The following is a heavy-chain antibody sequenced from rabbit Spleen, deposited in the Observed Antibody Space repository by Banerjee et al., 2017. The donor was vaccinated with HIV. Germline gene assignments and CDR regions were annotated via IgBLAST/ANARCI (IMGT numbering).Heavy chain of an antibody. V-gene: IGHV1S45*01. CDR3: VREAGYGGYGDANL. J-gene: IGHJ4*01. Sequence: EQLEESGGGLVQPEGSLTLTCTASGFSFSSSYYMCWVRQAPGKGLEWIGYIDPVFGVTYYANWVNGRFTISSHNAQNTLYLQLNSLTAADTATYFCVREAGYGGYGDANLWGPGTLVTVS. D-gene: IGHD6-1*01. CDR2: IDPVFGVT. CDR1: GFSFSSSYY.